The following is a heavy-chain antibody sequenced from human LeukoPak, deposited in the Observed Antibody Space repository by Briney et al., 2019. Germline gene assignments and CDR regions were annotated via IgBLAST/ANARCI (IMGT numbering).Heavy chain of an antibody. D-gene: IGHD2-15*01. CDR2: IRYDGSNK. CDR1: GFTFSSYG. V-gene: IGHV3-30*02. J-gene: IGHJ4*02. CDR3: AKTVVVAATEDEYYFDY. Sequence: GGSLRLSCAASGFTFSSYGMHWVRQAPGKGLEWVAVIRYDGSNKYYADSVKGRFTISRDNAKNSLYLQMNSLRAEDTALYYCAKTVVVAATEDEYYFDYWGQGTLVTVPP.